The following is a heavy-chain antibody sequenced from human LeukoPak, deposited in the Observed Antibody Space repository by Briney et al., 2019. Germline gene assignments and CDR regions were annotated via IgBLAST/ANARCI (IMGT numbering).Heavy chain of an antibody. CDR3: ARGPYSYDSSGAFDI. J-gene: IGHJ3*02. CDR1: GDSISSGDYY. Sequence: PSETLSLTCTVSGDSISSGDYYWSWIRQPAGKGLEWIGRISSSGSTNYNPSLKSRVTISVDTSRNQFSLKLSSVTAADTAVYFCARGPYSYDSSGAFDIWGQGTMVTVSS. D-gene: IGHD3-22*01. V-gene: IGHV4-61*02. CDR2: ISSSGST.